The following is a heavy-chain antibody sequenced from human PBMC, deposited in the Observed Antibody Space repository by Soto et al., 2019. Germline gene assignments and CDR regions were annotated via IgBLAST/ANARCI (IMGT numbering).Heavy chain of an antibody. D-gene: IGHD4-17*01. Sequence: GGSLRLSCAASGFTFSSYSMNWVRQAPGKGLEWVSSISSSSSYIYYADSVKGRFTISRDNAKNSLYLQMNSLRAEDTAVYYCARDRPTVTLVDIWGQGTMVTVSS. CDR2: ISSSSSYI. V-gene: IGHV3-21*01. CDR3: ARDRPTVTLVDI. J-gene: IGHJ3*02. CDR1: GFTFSSYS.